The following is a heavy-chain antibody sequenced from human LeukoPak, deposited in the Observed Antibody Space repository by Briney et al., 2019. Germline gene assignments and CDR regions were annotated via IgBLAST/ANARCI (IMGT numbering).Heavy chain of an antibody. CDR1: GFTFDDYG. CDR2: INWKGDST. D-gene: IGHD3-3*01. V-gene: IGHV3-20*04. Sequence: GGSLRLSCVVSGFTFDDYGMSWVRQAPGKGLEWVSGINWKGDSTDYADSVKGRFTISRDNSKNTLYLQMNSLRAEDTAVYYCAKGRGALEWLEYYWGQGTLVTVSS. CDR3: AKGRGALEWLEYY. J-gene: IGHJ4*02.